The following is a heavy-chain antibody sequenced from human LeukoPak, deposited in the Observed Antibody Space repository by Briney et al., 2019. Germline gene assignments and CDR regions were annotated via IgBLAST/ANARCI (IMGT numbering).Heavy chain of an antibody. Sequence: GGSLRLSCAASGFTFSSYSMTWVRQAPGKGLEWVSAISGSGGSTYYADSVKGRFTISRDNSKNTLYLQMNSLRAEDTAVYYCAKGGLLVSWNWFDPWGQGTLVTVSS. CDR2: ISGSGGST. D-gene: IGHD3-10*01. V-gene: IGHV3-23*01. J-gene: IGHJ5*02. CDR1: GFTFSSYS. CDR3: AKGGLLVSWNWFDP.